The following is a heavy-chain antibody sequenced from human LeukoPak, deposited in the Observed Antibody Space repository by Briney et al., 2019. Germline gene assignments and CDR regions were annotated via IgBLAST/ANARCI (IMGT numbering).Heavy chain of an antibody. Sequence: SETLSLTCTVSGYSISSGYYWGWIRQPPGKGLEWIGSIFHSGSTYYNPSLKSRVTISVDTSKNQFSLKLSSVTAADTAVYYCARGEYYGSGSYYVNFDYWGQGTLVTVSS. CDR1: GYSISSGYY. D-gene: IGHD3-10*01. V-gene: IGHV4-38-2*02. CDR2: IFHSGST. CDR3: ARGEYYGSGSYYVNFDY. J-gene: IGHJ4*02.